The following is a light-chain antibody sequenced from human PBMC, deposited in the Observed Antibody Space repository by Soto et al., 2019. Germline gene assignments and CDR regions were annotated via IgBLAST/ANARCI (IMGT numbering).Light chain of an antibody. Sequence: EIVLTQSPGTLSLSPGERATLSCRASQSVSSSYLAWYQQKPGQAPRQLIYVASSRATGIPDRFSGSGSGTDLTLTITRLEPEDFAVYYCQHYRTSFGGGTRVEIK. J-gene: IGKJ4*01. CDR1: QSVSSSY. CDR2: VAS. V-gene: IGKV3-20*01. CDR3: QHYRTS.